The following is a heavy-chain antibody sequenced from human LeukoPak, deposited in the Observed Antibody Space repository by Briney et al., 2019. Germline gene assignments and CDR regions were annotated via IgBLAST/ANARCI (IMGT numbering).Heavy chain of an antibody. Sequence: SETLSLTCTVSGYSISSSYYWGWIRQPPGKGLEWIGTIYHSGSTHYNPSLKSRVTLSVDTSKNQFSLKLRSVTAADTAVYYCASLPSNTVTHDYWGQGTLVTVSS. D-gene: IGHD4-11*01. J-gene: IGHJ4*02. CDR2: IYHSGST. CDR3: ASLPSNTVTHDY. V-gene: IGHV4-38-2*02. CDR1: GYSISSSYY.